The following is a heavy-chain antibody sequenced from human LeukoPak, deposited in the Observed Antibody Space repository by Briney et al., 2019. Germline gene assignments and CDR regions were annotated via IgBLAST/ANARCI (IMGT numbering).Heavy chain of an antibody. J-gene: IGHJ6*02. Sequence: GGSLRLSCAASGFTFSSYSMNWIRQAPGKGLEWVSSISSSSSYTYYADSVKGRFTISRDNAKNSLYLQMNSLRAEDTAVYYCARDGSISPYYYYGMDVWGQGTTVTVSS. D-gene: IGHD2-2*01. CDR1: GFTFSSYS. CDR2: ISSSSSYT. CDR3: ARDGSISPYYYYGMDV. V-gene: IGHV3-21*01.